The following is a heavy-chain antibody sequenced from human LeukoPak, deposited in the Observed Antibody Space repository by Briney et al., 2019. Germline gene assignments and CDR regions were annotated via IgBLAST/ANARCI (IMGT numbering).Heavy chain of an antibody. D-gene: IGHD4-23*01. Sequence: PGGSLRLSCAASGFTVSSNYMSWVRQAPGKGLEWVSAISGSGGSTYYADSVKGRFTISRDNSKNTLYPQMNSLRAEDTAVYYCAKDLRGYGGKEDYWGQGTLVTVSS. CDR1: GFTVSSNY. J-gene: IGHJ4*02. V-gene: IGHV3-23*01. CDR2: ISGSGGST. CDR3: AKDLRGYGGKEDY.